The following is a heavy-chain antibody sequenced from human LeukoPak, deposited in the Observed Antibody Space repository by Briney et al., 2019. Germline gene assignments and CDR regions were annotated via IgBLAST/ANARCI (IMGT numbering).Heavy chain of an antibody. Sequence: ASVKVSCKASGYTYTSYYMHWVRQAPGQGLEWMGIINPSGGSTSYAQKLQGRVTMTRDTSTSTVYMELSSLRSEDTAVYYCARDSDTAIIDYWGQGTLVTVSS. V-gene: IGHV1-46*01. CDR1: GYTYTSYY. CDR3: ARDSDTAIIDY. D-gene: IGHD5-18*01. J-gene: IGHJ4*02. CDR2: INPSGGST.